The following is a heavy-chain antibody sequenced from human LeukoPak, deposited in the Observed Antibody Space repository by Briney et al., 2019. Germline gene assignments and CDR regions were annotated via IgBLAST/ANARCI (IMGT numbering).Heavy chain of an antibody. V-gene: IGHV4-39*01. Sequence: SSETLSLTCTVSGGSISSSSYYWGWIRQPPGKGLEWIGSIYYSGSTYYNPSLKSRVTISVDTSKNQFSLKLSSVTAADTAVYYCASSTYYDFWSGSWLYGMDVWGQGTTVTVSS. CDR1: GGSISSSSYY. J-gene: IGHJ6*02. D-gene: IGHD3-3*01. CDR3: ASSTYYDFWSGSWLYGMDV. CDR2: IYYSGST.